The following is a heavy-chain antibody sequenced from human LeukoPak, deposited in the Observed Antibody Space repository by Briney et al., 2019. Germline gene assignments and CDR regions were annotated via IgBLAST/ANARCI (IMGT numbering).Heavy chain of an antibody. V-gene: IGHV1-69*05. D-gene: IGHD5-24*01. J-gene: IGHJ4*02. CDR3: ARDSQVEMGFDY. Sequence: GASVKVSCKASGGTFSSYAISWVRQAPGRGLEWMGGIIPIFGTANYAQKFQGRVTITTDESTSTAYMELSSLRSEDTAVYYCARDSQVEMGFDYWGQGTLVTVSS. CDR2: IIPIFGTA. CDR1: GGTFSSYA.